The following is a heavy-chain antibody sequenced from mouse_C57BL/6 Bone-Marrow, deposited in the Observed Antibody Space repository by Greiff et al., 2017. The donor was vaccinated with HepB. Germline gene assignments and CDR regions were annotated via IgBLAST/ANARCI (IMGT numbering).Heavy chain of an antibody. D-gene: IGHD1-1*01. CDR3: AIHYYGSSLDY. V-gene: IGHV1-63*01. CDR2: IYPGGGYT. CDR1: GYTFTNYW. J-gene: IGHJ2*01. Sequence: QVHVKQSGAELVRPGTSVKMSCKASGYTFTNYWIGWAKQRPGHGLEWIGDIYPGGGYTNYNEKFKGKATLTADKSSSTAYMQFSSLTSEDSAIYYCAIHYYGSSLDYWGQGTTLTVSS.